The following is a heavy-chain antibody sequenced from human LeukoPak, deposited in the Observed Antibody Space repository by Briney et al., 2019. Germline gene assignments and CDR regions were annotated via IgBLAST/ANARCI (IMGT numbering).Heavy chain of an antibody. V-gene: IGHV3-23*01. Sequence: GGSLRLSCAASGFTFSSYAMSWVRQAPGKGLEWVSAISGSGGSTYYADSVKGRFTISRDNSKNTLYLQMNSLRAEDTAVYYCARGTYYYDSSGLDYWGQGTLVTVSS. CDR1: GFTFSSYA. CDR3: ARGTYYYDSSGLDY. J-gene: IGHJ4*02. D-gene: IGHD3-22*01. CDR2: ISGSGGST.